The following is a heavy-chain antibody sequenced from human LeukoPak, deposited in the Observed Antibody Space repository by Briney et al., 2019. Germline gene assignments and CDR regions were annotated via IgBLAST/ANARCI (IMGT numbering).Heavy chain of an antibody. CDR3: AKARRPYSGSYSLDY. D-gene: IGHD1-26*01. CDR2: ISWDGGST. J-gene: IGHJ4*02. CDR1: GFTFDDYA. Sequence: GGSLRLSCAASGFTFDDYAMHWVRQAPGKGLEWVSLISWDGGSTYYADSVKGRFTISRDNSKNSLYLQMNSLRAEDTALYYYAKARRPYSGSYSLDYWGQGTLVTVSS. V-gene: IGHV3-43D*03.